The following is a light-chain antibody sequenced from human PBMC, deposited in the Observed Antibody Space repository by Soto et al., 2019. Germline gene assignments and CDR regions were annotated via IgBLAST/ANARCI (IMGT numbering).Light chain of an antibody. CDR3: MQALQTPLT. CDR1: QSLLHSNGYNY. J-gene: IGKJ4*01. CDR2: LGS. Sequence: ILMTQSPPSPPLPPREPAPLSCRSCQSLLHSNGYNYLDWYLQKPGQSPQLLIYLGSNRASGVPDRFSGSGSGTDFTLKISRVEAEDVGVYYCMQALQTPLTFGGGTKVDI. V-gene: IGKV2-28*01.